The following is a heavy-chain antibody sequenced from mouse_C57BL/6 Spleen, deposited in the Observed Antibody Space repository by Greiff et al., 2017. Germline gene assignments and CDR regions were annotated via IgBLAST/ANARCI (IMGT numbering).Heavy chain of an antibody. D-gene: IGHD1-1*01. V-gene: IGHV1-9*01. CDR2: ILPGSGST. J-gene: IGHJ4*01. CDR3: SITTVDYAMDY. CDR1: GYTFTGYW. Sequence: QVQLQQSGAELMKPGASVKLSCKATGYTFTGYWIEWVKQRPGHGLEWIGEILPGSGSTNYNEKFKGKATFTADPSSNTAYMQLSSLTTEDSAIYYCSITTVDYAMDYWGQGTSVTVSS.